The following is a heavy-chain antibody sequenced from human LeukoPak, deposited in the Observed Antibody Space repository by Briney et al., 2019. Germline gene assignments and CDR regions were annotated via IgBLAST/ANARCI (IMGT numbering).Heavy chain of an antibody. CDR3: AKYYGAGTEFDY. J-gene: IGHJ4*02. V-gene: IGHV3-23*01. CDR2: ISGSGGST. CDR1: GFTFGSYA. Sequence: GGSLRLSCAASGFTFGSYAMSWVRQAPGRGLEWVSAISGSGGSTYYADSVKGRFTISRDNSKNTLYLQMDSLRAEDTAVYYCAKYYGAGTEFDYWGQGTLVTVSS. D-gene: IGHD3-10*01.